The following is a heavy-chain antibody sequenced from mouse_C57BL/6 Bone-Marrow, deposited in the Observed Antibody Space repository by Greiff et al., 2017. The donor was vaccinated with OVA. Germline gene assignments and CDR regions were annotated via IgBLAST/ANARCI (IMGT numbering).Heavy chain of an antibody. D-gene: IGHD1-3*01. J-gene: IGHJ2*01. V-gene: IGHV5-17*01. CDR2: ISSGSSTI. Sequence: DVKLVESGGGLVKPGGSLKLSCAASGFTFSDYGMHWVRQAPEKGLEWVAYISSGSSTIYYADTVKGRFTISRDNAKNTLFLQMTSLRSEDTAMYYCARTEVNFHFDYWGQGTTLTVSS. CDR3: ARTEVNFHFDY. CDR1: GFTFSDYG.